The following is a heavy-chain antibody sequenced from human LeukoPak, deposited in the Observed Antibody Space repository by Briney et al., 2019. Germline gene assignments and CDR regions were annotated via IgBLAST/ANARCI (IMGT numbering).Heavy chain of an antibody. CDR3: AREKTPYYYGSGSYAFDI. CDR2: IYYSGST. D-gene: IGHD3-10*01. Sequence: SETLSLTXTVSGGSISSYYWSWIRQPPGKGLEWIGYIYYSGSTNYNPSLKSRVTISVDTSKNQFSLKLSSVTAADTAVYYCAREKTPYYYGSGSYAFDIWGQGTMVTVSS. CDR1: GGSISSYY. V-gene: IGHV4-59*01. J-gene: IGHJ3*02.